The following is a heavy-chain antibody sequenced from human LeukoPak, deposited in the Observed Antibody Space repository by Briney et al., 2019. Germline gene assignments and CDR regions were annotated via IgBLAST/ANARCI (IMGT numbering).Heavy chain of an antibody. J-gene: IGHJ5*02. CDR2: IGTAGDT. CDR1: GFTFSSYD. CDR3: ARVLHKRNYDSSDYYGS. D-gene: IGHD3-22*01. V-gene: IGHV3-13*01. Sequence: GGSLRLSCAASGFTFSSYDMHWVRQATGKGLEWVSAIGTAGDTYYPGSVKGRFTISRDNAKNSLYLQLNSLRAEDTAVYYCARVLHKRNYDSSDYYGSWGQGTLVTVSS.